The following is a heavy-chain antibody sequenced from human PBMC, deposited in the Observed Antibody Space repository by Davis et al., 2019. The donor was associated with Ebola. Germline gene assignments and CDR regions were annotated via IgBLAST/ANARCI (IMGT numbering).Heavy chain of an antibody. Sequence: PSETLSLTCTVSGGSISSYYWSWIRQHPGKGLEWIGYIYYSGSTYYNPSLKSRVTISVDTSKNQFSLKLSSVTAADTAVYYCARGGQITIFGVVITGDAFDIWGQGTMVTVSS. CDR2: IYYSGST. J-gene: IGHJ3*02. D-gene: IGHD3-3*01. V-gene: IGHV4-59*06. CDR3: ARGGQITIFGVVITGDAFDI. CDR1: GGSISSYY.